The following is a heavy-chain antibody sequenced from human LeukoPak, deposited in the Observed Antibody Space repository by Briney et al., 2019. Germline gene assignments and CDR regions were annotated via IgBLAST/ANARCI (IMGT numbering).Heavy chain of an antibody. V-gene: IGHV4-61*01. CDR3: ARISSSNWYNERGAFDV. J-gene: IGHJ3*01. CDR2: VYYTGST. Sequence: SETLSLTCTVSGDSVNNTSSYWGWIRQPPGKGLEWIGFVYYTGSTNYSPSLKSRVTISVDTSKNQFSLKLRSVTAADTAVYYCARISSSNWYNERGAFDVWGQGTMVTVSS. CDR1: GDSVNNTSSY. D-gene: IGHD6-13*01.